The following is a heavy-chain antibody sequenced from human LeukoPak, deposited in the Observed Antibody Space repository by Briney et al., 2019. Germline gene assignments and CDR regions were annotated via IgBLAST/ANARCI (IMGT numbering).Heavy chain of an antibody. CDR1: GFTVSSNY. CDR2: IYNGGST. D-gene: IGHD3-22*01. CDR3: AREGVYYYDSSGYYSYDY. V-gene: IGHV3-53*01. Sequence: GGSLRLSCAASGFTVSSNYMSWVRQAPGKGLEWVSVIYNGGSTYYADSVKGRFTISRDNSKNTLYLQMNSLRAEDTAVYYCAREGVYYYDSSGYYSYDYWGQGTLVTVSS. J-gene: IGHJ4*02.